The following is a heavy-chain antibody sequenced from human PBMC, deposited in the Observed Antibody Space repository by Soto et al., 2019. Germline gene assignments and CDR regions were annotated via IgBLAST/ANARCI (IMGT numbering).Heavy chain of an antibody. V-gene: IGHV4-59*01. CDR2: IYYSGST. D-gene: IGHD6-13*01. CDR3: ATGIAARSGVFDP. CDR1: GGSISSYY. J-gene: IGHJ5*02. Sequence: SETLSLTCTVSGGSISSYYWSWIRQPPGKGLEWIGYIYYSGSTNYNPSLKSRVTISVDTSKNQFSLKLSSVTAADTAVYYCATGIAARSGVFDPWGQGTLVTVSS.